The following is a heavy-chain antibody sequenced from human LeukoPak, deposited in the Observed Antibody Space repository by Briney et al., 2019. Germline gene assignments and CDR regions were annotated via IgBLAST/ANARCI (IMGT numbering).Heavy chain of an antibody. CDR2: ISSSGNTI. CDR3: ARRLMDCSSAGCQGGAFDI. J-gene: IGHJ3*02. D-gene: IGHD2-2*01. V-gene: IGHV3-11*04. CDR1: GFTFIDYY. Sequence: GGPLRLSCAASGFTFIDYYMSWIRQAPGKGLEWVSYISSSGNTIYYADSVKGRFTISRDNTKNSLYLQINSLRADDTAVYFCARRLMDCSSAGCQGGAFDIWGQGTMVTVSS.